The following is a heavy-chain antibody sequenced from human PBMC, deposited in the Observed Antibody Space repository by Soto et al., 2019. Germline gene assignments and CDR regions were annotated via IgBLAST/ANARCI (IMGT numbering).Heavy chain of an antibody. D-gene: IGHD3-3*01. V-gene: IGHV4-4*07. J-gene: IGHJ3*02. CDR1: GDTINSSY. Sequence: SETLSLTCTASGDTINSSYWSWIRQTAGKGLEWIGRIYTSGSTNYNPSLKSRVTMSVDTSKNQFSLKLSSVTAADTAVYYCARGRITIFGVAPAFDIWGQGTMVTV. CDR2: IYTSGST. CDR3: ARGRITIFGVAPAFDI.